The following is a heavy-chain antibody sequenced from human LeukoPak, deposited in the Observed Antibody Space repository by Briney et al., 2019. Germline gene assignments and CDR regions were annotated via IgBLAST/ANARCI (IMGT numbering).Heavy chain of an antibody. V-gene: IGHV3-23*01. CDR1: GFTFSSYG. CDR3: AKARITILLDY. D-gene: IGHD3-9*01. J-gene: IGHJ4*02. Sequence: GGSLRLSCAASGFTFSSYGMSWVRQPPGKGLEWVSTLSESGGNTYYADSVKGRFTISRDNSKNTLYLLMNSLRAEDTAVYYCAKARITILLDYWGQGTLVTVSS. CDR2: LSESGGNT.